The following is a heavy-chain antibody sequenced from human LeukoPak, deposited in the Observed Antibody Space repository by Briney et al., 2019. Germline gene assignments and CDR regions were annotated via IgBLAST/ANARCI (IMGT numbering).Heavy chain of an antibody. CDR3: ARRARARWELACFDY. D-gene: IGHD1-26*01. CDR2: IYDSGIT. CDR1: CGSISSYY. Sequence: DTLSLTCTVSCGSISSYYWSLIRQPPGERLEGTGFIYDSGITYYNPSLKSRVTISVDTSKNQFSLQLSAVTAAHTAVYYCARRARARWELACFDYWGQGTLVTVSS. V-gene: IGHV4-59*08. J-gene: IGHJ4*02.